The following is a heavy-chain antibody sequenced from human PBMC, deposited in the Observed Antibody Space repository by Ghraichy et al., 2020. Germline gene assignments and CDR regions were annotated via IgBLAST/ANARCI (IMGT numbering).Heavy chain of an antibody. CDR2: ITSSSSII. D-gene: IGHD3-16*01. CDR1: GFTFSRYS. CDR3: ARDETWAFDY. V-gene: IGHV3-48*01. J-gene: IGHJ4*02. Sequence: GGSLRLSCVASGFTFSRYSMNWVRQAPGKGLEWLSYITSSSSIIQYADSVKGRFTISRDNAKNSLYLQMNSLRAEDTAVYYCARDETWAFDYWGQGTLVTVSS.